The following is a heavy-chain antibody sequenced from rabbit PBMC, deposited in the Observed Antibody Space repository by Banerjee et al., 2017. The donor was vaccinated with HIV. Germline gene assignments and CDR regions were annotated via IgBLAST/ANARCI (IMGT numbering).Heavy chain of an antibody. CDR3: GRSSGSVVYTL. D-gene: IGHD4-2*01. CDR2: IYPHGGSA. J-gene: IGHJ4*01. Sequence: QEQLEESGGGLVQPGGSLKLSCKASGIDFSPFAISWVRQAPGKGLEWIAYIYPHGGSADYASWVNGRFTLSLDNAQNTAFLQMTSLTAADTATYFCGRSSGSVVYTLWGPGTLVTVS. CDR1: GIDFSPFA. V-gene: IGHV1S47*01.